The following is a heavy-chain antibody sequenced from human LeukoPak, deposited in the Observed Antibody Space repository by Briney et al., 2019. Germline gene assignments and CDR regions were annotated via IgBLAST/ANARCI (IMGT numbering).Heavy chain of an antibody. CDR3: AKDPSSSTKVRSADY. J-gene: IGHJ4*02. V-gene: IGHV3-23*01. CDR1: GLTFSSYS. D-gene: IGHD6-13*01. CDR2: ISGSGGNT. Sequence: GGSLRLSCVAYGLTFSSYSMSWVRQAPGKGLEWVAVISGSGGNTYYADSVKGRFIISRDNSKNTLYLQMNSLRAEDTAVYYCAKDPSSSTKVRSADYWGQGALVTVSS.